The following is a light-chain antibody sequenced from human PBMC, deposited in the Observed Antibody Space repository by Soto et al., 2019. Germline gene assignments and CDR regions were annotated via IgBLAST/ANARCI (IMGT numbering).Light chain of an antibody. CDR1: ESIKTY. CDR2: DTS. V-gene: IGKV3-11*01. J-gene: IGKJ4*01. Sequence: EIVLTQSPATLSLSPGERATLSCRASESIKTYLAWYQQRPGQAPRLLIYDTSNRATGIPARFSGGGSGTDFTLTISSLEPEDFAVYYCQQRRRWPLSFGGGTKVEIK. CDR3: QQRRRWPLS.